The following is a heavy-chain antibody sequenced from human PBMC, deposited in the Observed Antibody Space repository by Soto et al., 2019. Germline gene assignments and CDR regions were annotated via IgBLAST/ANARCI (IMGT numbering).Heavy chain of an antibody. J-gene: IGHJ6*02. CDR1: GGSISSYY. CDR2: IYYSGST. V-gene: IGHV4-59*01. CDR3: ARHQRIGGLDG. Sequence: SETLSLTCTVSGGSISSYYWSWIRQPPGNGLEWVGYIYYSGSTNYNPSLKSRVTISVDTSKNQFSLKLSSVTAADTAVYYCARHQRIGGLDGSGQGNTVTVSS. D-gene: IGHD1-1*01.